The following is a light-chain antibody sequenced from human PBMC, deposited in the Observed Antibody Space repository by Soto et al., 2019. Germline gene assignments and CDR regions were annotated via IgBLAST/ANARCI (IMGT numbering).Light chain of an antibody. V-gene: IGKV3-15*01. CDR2: GAS. CDR1: QSVSSSY. Sequence: EIVMTQSPATLFVSPGERATLSCRASQSVSSSYLAWYQQKPGQAPRLLIYGASTRATGIPARFSGSGSGTEFTLTISSLQSEDFAVYYCQQYTNWPLTFGGGTKVEIK. J-gene: IGKJ4*01. CDR3: QQYTNWPLT.